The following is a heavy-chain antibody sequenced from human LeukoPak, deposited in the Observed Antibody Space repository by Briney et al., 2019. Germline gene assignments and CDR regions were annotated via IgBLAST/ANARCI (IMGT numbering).Heavy chain of an antibody. Sequence: SETLSLTCTVSGASISTYYWSWIRQPPGKGLEWIGYIYYSGSNNHNPSLKSRVTMSADTSRNQFSLKLTSVAAADTAIYYCAKGRDGYDSWGQGTLVTVSS. V-gene: IGHV4-59*01. D-gene: IGHD5-24*01. CDR1: GASISTYY. CDR3: AKGRDGYDS. J-gene: IGHJ5*02. CDR2: IYYSGSN.